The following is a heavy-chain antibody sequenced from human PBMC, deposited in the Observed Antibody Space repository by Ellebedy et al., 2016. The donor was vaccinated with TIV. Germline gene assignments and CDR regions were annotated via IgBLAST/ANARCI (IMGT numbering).Heavy chain of an antibody. Sequence: SETLSLTXTVSGGSISRDCWSWIRQSPGKGLEWIGYIYYSGSTNYNPSLKSRVTISVDTSKNQFSLRPSSVTAADTAVYYCARDWGRAAVLWGQGTLVTVSS. J-gene: IGHJ4*02. CDR3: ARDWGRAAVL. D-gene: IGHD3-16*01. V-gene: IGHV4-59*01. CDR1: GGSISRDC. CDR2: IYYSGST.